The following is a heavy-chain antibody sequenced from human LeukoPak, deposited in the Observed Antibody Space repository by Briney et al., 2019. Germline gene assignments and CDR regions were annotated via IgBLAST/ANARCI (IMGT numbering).Heavy chain of an antibody. CDR2: IKQDGSEK. CDR1: GFTFSSYW. J-gene: IGHJ4*02. V-gene: IGHV3-7*01. D-gene: IGHD3-3*01. CDR3: ARGITSGPRRYDVRNFDY. Sequence: GGSLRLSCAASGFTFSSYWMSWVRQAPGKGLEWVANIKQDGSEKYYVDSVKGRFTISRDNAKNSLYLQMNSLRAEDTAVYYCARGITSGPRRYDVRNFDYWGQGTPVTVSS.